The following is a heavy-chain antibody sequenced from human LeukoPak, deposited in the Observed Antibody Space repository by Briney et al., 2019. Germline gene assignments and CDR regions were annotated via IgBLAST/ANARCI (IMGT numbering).Heavy chain of an antibody. V-gene: IGHV3-48*03. CDR1: GFTFSSYE. CDR3: AHDYGDYPNYFDS. CDR2: ISSSGRNI. J-gene: IGHJ4*02. D-gene: IGHD4-17*01. Sequence: QSGGSLRLSCAASGFTFSSYEMNWVRQATGKGREWVSYISSSGRNIYYADCVKGRFPIPRDNSKNTLYLQMNSLRAEDTAVYYCAHDYGDYPNYFDSWGQGTLVTVSS.